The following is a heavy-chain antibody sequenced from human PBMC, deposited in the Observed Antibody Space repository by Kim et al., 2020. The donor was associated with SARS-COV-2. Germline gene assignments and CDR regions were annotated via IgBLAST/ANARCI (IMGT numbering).Heavy chain of an antibody. Sequence: GGSLRLSCAASGFTFSSYAMSWVRQAPGKGLEWVSAISGSGGSIYYADSVKGRFTISRDNSKNTLYLQMNSLRAEDTAVYYCAKAWYFGDYYGSGSYYRYNNWFDPWGQGTLVTVSS. J-gene: IGHJ5*02. CDR2: ISGSGGSI. CDR3: AKAWYFGDYYGSGSYYRYNNWFDP. V-gene: IGHV3-23*01. D-gene: IGHD3-10*01. CDR1: GFTFSSYA.